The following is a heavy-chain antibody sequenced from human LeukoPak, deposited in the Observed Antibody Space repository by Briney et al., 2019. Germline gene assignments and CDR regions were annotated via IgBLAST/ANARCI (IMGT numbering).Heavy chain of an antibody. CDR1: GGSFSGYY. CDR3: ARVGWQQPTDV. D-gene: IGHD6-13*01. Sequence: SSETLSLTCAVYGGSFSGYYWSWIRQPPGKGLEWIGEINHSGSTNYNPSLKSRVTISVDTSKNQFSLKLSSVTAADTAVYYYARVGWQQPTDVWGKGTTVTVSS. CDR2: INHSGST. J-gene: IGHJ6*04. V-gene: IGHV4-34*01.